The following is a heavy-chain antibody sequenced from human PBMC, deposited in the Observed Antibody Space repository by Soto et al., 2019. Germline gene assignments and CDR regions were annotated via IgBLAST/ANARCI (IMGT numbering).Heavy chain of an antibody. CDR3: ARDYYDYVWGSYPRPPTDGMDV. CDR1: GYTFTSYY. CDR2: IYPSDGST. D-gene: IGHD3-16*02. Sequence: ASVKVSCKASGYTFTSYYMHWVRQAPGQGLEWMGRIYPSDGSTSYAQKFQGRVTMTGDTSTSTAYMELSSLSSEDTAVYYCARDYYDYVWGSYPRPPTDGMDVWGQGTTVTVSS. J-gene: IGHJ6*02. V-gene: IGHV1-46*01.